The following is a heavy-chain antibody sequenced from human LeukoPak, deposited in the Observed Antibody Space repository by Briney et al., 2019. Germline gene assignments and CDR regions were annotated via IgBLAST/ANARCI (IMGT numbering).Heavy chain of an antibody. D-gene: IGHD4-23*01. CDR1: GGSFSSYY. V-gene: IGHV4-34*01. CDR3: ARGLGTLPPGGY. J-gene: IGHJ4*02. CDR2: INHSGST. Sequence: KPSETLSLTCAVYGGSFSSYYWSWIRQPPGKGLEWIGEINHSGSTNYNPSLKSRVTISVDTSKNQFSLKLSSVTAADTAVYYCARGLGTLPPGGYWGQGTLVTVSS.